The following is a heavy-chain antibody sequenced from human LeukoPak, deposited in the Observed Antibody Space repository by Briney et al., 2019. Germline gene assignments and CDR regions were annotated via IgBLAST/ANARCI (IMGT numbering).Heavy chain of an antibody. J-gene: IGHJ4*02. CDR2: INAGNGNT. CDR1: GYTFTSYA. Sequence: GASVKVSCKASGYTFTSYAMHWVRQAPGQRLEWMGWINAGNGNTKYSQKFQGRVTITRDTSASTAYMELSSLRSEDTAVYYCARAKRITMVRGQELDYWGQGTLVTVSS. CDR3: ARAKRITMVRGQELDY. D-gene: IGHD3-10*01. V-gene: IGHV1-3*01.